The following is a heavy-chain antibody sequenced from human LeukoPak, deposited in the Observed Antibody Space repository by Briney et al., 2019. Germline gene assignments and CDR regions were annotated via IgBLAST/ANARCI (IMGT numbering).Heavy chain of an antibody. CDR1: GGSISSGDYY. CDR2: VYYSGST. V-gene: IGHV4-30-4*01. J-gene: IGHJ3*02. Sequence: SETLSLTCTVSGGSISSGDYYWSWIRQPPGKGLEWIGYVYYSGSTYYNPSLKSRVTISVDTSKNQFSLKLSSVTAADTALYYCARWGLPGCGGDCYSQGDAFDIWGQGTMVTDSS. CDR3: ARWGLPGCGGDCYSQGDAFDI. D-gene: IGHD2-21*02.